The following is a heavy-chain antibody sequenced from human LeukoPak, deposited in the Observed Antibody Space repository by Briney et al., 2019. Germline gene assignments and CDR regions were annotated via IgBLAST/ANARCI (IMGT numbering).Heavy chain of an antibody. D-gene: IGHD2-2*01. V-gene: IGHV3-21*01. CDR3: ARDQGRLLPAALEY. J-gene: IGHJ4*02. CDR1: GFTFSGYN. CDR2: ISSSGTYI. Sequence: GGSLRLSCAVSGFTFSGYNVNWVRQAPGKGLEWVSFISSSGTYIYYADSVKGRFTISRDNAKSSLSLQMNSLRAEDTALYYCARDQGRLLPAALEYWGQGTVVTVSS.